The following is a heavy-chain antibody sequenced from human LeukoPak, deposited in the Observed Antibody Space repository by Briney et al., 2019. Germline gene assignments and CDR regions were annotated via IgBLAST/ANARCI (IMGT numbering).Heavy chain of an antibody. CDR2: IIPIFGTA. Sequence: SVKVSCKASGGTFSSYAISWVRQAPGQGLEWMGGIIPIFGTANYAQKFQGRVTITADKSTSTAYMELSSLRSEDTAVYYCASLRGLRNGYYMDVWGKGTTVTVSS. J-gene: IGHJ6*03. CDR3: ASLRGLRNGYYMDV. D-gene: IGHD3-3*01. V-gene: IGHV1-69*06. CDR1: GGTFSSYA.